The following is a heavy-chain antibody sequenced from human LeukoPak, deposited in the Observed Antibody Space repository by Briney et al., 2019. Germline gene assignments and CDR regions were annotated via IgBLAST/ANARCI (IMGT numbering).Heavy chain of an antibody. CDR2: ISGSGGST. CDR3: AKDVNYGLYYYYYMDV. Sequence: PGGSLRLSCAASGFTFSSYAMSWVRQAPGKGLEWVSAISGSGGSTYYADSVKGRFTISRDNSKNTLYLQMNSLRAEDTALYYCAKDVNYGLYYYYYMDVWGKGTTVTVSS. CDR1: GFTFSSYA. V-gene: IGHV3-23*01. J-gene: IGHJ6*03. D-gene: IGHD1-7*01.